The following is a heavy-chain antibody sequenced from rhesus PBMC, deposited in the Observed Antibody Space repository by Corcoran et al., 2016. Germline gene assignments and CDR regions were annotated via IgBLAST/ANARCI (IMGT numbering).Heavy chain of an antibody. V-gene: IGHV3-136*01. CDR2: ISDTGKTL. CDR3: TSTHLGTPVDY. Sequence: EVQLVESGGGLVQPGGSLRLSCAASGFTFSSYDMSWVRQAPGKGLEWVSYISDTGKTLYYPSSVKGRFTISRDNAKTSLSLQISSLRAQDTALYYCTSTHLGTPVDYWGQGVLVTVSS. J-gene: IGHJ4*01. CDR1: GFTFSSYD. D-gene: IGHD1-38*01.